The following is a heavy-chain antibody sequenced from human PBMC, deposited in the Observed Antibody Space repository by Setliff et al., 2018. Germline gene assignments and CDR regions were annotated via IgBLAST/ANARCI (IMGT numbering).Heavy chain of an antibody. Sequence: LSLTCTVAGGSISSYYWSWIRQPPGKRLEWIGYIYYSGSTNYNPSLESRVTISVDTSKNQFSLRLNSATAADTAVYYWARLRGAFDYWGQGTLVTVSS. CDR2: IYYSGST. V-gene: IGHV4-59*01. J-gene: IGHJ4*02. CDR3: ARLRGAFDY. D-gene: IGHD3-16*01. CDR1: GGSISSYY.